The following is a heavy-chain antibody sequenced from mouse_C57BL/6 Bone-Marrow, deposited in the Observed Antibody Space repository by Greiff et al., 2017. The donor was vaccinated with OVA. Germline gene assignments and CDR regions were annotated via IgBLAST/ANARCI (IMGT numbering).Heavy chain of an antibody. Sequence: EVLLVESGGGLVQSGRSLRLSCATSGFTFSDFSMEWVRQAPGKGLEWIAASRNKANDYTSEYSVSVKGRFIVSRATSQSILYLQMNALRAEDSAVYYCARYYWDGYIDFGGTGTTVTVSS. CDR1: GFTFSDFS. D-gene: IGHD4-1*01. CDR3: ARYYWDGYIDF. CDR2: SRNKANDYTS. V-gene: IGHV7-1*01. J-gene: IGHJ1*03.